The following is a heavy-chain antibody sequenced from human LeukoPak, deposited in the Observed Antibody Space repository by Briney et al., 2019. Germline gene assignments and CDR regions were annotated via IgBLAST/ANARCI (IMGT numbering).Heavy chain of an antibody. V-gene: IGHV3-30*18. CDR3: ANVYYDFWSGLKGNNYYYYGMDV. D-gene: IGHD3-3*01. CDR2: ISYDGSNK. Sequence: PGGSLRLSCAASGFTFSSYGMHWVRQAPGKGLEGVAVISYDGSNKYYADSVKGRFTISRDNSKNTLYLQMNSLRAEDTAVYYCANVYYDFWSGLKGNNYYYYGMDVWGQGTTVTVSS. J-gene: IGHJ6*02. CDR1: GFTFSSYG.